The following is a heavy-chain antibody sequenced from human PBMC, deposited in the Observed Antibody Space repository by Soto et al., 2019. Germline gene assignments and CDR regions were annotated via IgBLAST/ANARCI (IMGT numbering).Heavy chain of an antibody. CDR2: ISPYSGNT. CDR3: ARASTTVTTRLSFYYYYYYMDV. D-gene: IGHD4-17*01. Sequence: QVQLVQSGAEVKKPGASMKVSCKASGYTFTSYGRSWVRQAPGQGLEWMGWISPYSGNTNYAQNLQDRVTMTTDTSTSTAYMELRSLTSDDTAIYYCARASTTVTTRLSFYYYYYYMDVWGKGTTVTVSS. V-gene: IGHV1-18*01. CDR1: GYTFTSYG. J-gene: IGHJ6*03.